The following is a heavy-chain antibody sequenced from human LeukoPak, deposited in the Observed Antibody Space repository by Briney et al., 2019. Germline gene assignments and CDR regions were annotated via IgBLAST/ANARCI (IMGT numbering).Heavy chain of an antibody. J-gene: IGHJ5*02. CDR2: MNPNSGYT. V-gene: IGHV1-8*03. CDR3: ARGFIAAAGTGWFDP. Sequence: ASVKVSCKTSGYTFTTYDINWVRQATGQGLEWMGWMNPNSGYTGYAQKLQGRVTITRDTSISTAYMELSSLRSEDTAVYYCARGFIAAAGTGWFDPWGQGTLVTVSS. D-gene: IGHD6-13*01. CDR1: GYTFTTYD.